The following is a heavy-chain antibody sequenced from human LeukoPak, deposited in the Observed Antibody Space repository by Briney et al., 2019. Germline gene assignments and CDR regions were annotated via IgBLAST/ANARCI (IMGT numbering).Heavy chain of an antibody. CDR3: AKDGIFGVVITFDY. V-gene: IGHV3-23*01. D-gene: IGHD3-3*01. J-gene: IGHJ4*02. Sequence: GGSLRLSCAASGFTFSSYAMSWVRQAPGKGLEWASAISGSGGSTYYADSVKGRFTISRDNSKNTLYLQMNSLRAEDTAVYYCAKDGIFGVVITFDYWGQGTLVTVSS. CDR2: ISGSGGST. CDR1: GFTFSSYA.